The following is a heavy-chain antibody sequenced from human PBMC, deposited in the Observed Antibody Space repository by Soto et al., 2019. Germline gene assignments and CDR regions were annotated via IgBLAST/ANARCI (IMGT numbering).Heavy chain of an antibody. Sequence: EVQLVESGGGLVQPGGSLRLSCAASGFTFSDHYMDWVRQAPGKGLEWVGRTRNKANSYTKEYAASVKGRFTISRDDSKHSLYLQIHSLQTDDAAVYYWTRASHDYGDANFDYWGQGTLVTVSS. D-gene: IGHD4-17*01. CDR2: TRNKANSYTK. CDR3: TRASHDYGDANFDY. V-gene: IGHV3-72*01. CDR1: GFTFSDHY. J-gene: IGHJ4*02.